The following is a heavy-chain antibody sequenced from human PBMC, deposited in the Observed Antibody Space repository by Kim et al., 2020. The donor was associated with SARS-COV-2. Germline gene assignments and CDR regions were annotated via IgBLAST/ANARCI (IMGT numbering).Heavy chain of an antibody. CDR1: GYTLTELS. D-gene: IGHD5-18*01. J-gene: IGHJ5*02. V-gene: IGHV1-24*01. Sequence: ASVKVSCKVSGYTLTELSMHWGRQAPGKGLEWMGGFDPEDGETIYAQKFQGRVTMTEETSTDTAYMELSSLRSEDTAVYYCATGPPIQFGWFDPWGQGTLVTVSS. CDR3: ATGPPIQFGWFDP. CDR2: FDPEDGET.